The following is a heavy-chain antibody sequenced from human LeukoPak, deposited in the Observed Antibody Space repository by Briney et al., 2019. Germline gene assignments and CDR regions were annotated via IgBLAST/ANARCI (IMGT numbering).Heavy chain of an antibody. J-gene: IGHJ6*03. V-gene: IGHV1-8*01. D-gene: IGHD3-10*01. CDR2: MNPNSGNT. CDR3: AREVYYYGSGTRTPIYYYYYYMDV. Sequence: ASVKVSCKASGYTFTSYDINWVRQATGQGLEWMGWMNPNSGNTGYAQKFQGRVTMTRNTSISTAYMELSSLRSEDTAVYYCAREVYYYGSGTRTPIYYYYYYMDVWGKGTTVTISS. CDR1: GYTFTSYD.